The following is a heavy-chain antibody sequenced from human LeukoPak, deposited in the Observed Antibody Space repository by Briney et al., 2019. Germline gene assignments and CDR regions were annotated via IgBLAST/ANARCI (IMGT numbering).Heavy chain of an antibody. V-gene: IGHV1-46*01. CDR2: INPSGGST. D-gene: IGHD3-10*01. CDR1: GYTFTSYY. Sequence: RGASAKVSCKASGYTFTSYYMHWVRQAPGQGLEWMGIINPSGGSTSYAQKFQGRVTMTRDTSTSTVYMELSSLRSEDTAVYYCARGGDYGSGSTRRYFDYWGQGTLVTVSS. CDR3: ARGGDYGSGSTRRYFDY. J-gene: IGHJ4*02.